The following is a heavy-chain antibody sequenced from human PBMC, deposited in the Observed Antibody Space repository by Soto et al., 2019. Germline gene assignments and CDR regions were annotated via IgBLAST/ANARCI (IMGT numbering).Heavy chain of an antibody. Sequence: QVQLLESGGGVVQPGRSLRLSCAASEFTFSDYGMHWVRQTPGKGLEWVALIWHDGNEKYYADSAKGRFTVSRDNSKNTLYLQMKSLGAEDTALYYCAREFGQYGNYRFDPWGQGTLVAVSS. CDR1: EFTFSDYG. CDR3: AREFGQYGNYRFDP. D-gene: IGHD3-16*01. J-gene: IGHJ5*02. V-gene: IGHV3-33*01. CDR2: IWHDGNEK.